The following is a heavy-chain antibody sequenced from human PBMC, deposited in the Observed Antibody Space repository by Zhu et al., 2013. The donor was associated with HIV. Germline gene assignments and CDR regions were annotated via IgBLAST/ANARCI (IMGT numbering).Heavy chain of an antibody. D-gene: IGHD2-2*01. CDR1: GYTFTSYG. Sequence: QVQLVQSGAEVKKPGASVKVSCKASGYTFTSYGISWVRQAPGQGLEWMGWISGYKGNTNYAQKLQGRVTMTTDTSTSTVYMELSSLRSEDTAVYYCARGCCSSTSSQNYYYGMDVWGQGTTVTVSS. CDR3: ARGCCSSTSSQNYYYGMDV. V-gene: IGHV1-18*01. J-gene: IGHJ6*02. CDR2: ISGYKGNT.